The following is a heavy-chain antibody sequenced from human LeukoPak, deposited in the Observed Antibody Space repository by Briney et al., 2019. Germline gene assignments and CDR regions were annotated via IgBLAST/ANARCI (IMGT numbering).Heavy chain of an antibody. Sequence: GGSLRLSCAASGFTFDDYAMHWVRQAPGKGLEWVSLISGDGGSTYYADSVKDRFSISRDNSKTTVSLQMNSLRAEDTAVYYCAKGRGTAVTSAANYWGQGTLVTVSS. CDR3: AKGRGTAVTSAANY. D-gene: IGHD4-17*01. V-gene: IGHV3-43*02. CDR2: ISGDGGST. CDR1: GFTFDDYA. J-gene: IGHJ4*02.